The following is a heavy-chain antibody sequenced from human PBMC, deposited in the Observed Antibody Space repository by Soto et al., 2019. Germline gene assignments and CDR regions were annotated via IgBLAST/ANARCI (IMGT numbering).Heavy chain of an antibody. D-gene: IGHD3-16*01. CDR3: AKDGNWLDVYYDV. CDR2: VSASGRSR. CDR1: GIEFSNYA. J-gene: IGHJ4*02. V-gene: IGHV3-23*01. Sequence: EVQLLESGGGLVQPGGSLRLSCVGSGIEFSNYAMSWVRQAPGKGLEWVSIVSASGRSRYHADSVKGRFTISRDNSKNTRYLHMTNLRAEDTAVYYCAKDGNWLDVYYDVWGQGTPVTVSS.